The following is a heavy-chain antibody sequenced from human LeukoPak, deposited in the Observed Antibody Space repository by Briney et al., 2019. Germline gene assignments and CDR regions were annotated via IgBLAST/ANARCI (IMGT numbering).Heavy chain of an antibody. J-gene: IGHJ4*02. Sequence: ASVKVSCKASGYTFTSYGISWVRQAPGQGLEWMGWISAYNGNTNYAQKLQGRVTMTTDTSTSTAYIELRSLRSDDTAVYYCAREYYYDSSGPYFDYWGQGTLVTVSS. V-gene: IGHV1-18*01. CDR3: AREYYYDSSGPYFDY. D-gene: IGHD3-22*01. CDR2: ISAYNGNT. CDR1: GYTFTSYG.